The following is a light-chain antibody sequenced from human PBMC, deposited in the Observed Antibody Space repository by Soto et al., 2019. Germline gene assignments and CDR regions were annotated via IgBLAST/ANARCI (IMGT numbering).Light chain of an antibody. CDR1: STDVGGYNY. Sequence: QSALAQPSSVSGSPGQSITMSCTGTSTDVGGYNYVSWYQHHPGKGPKLIIYEVNNRPSGVSDRFSGSKSGNKASLTISNLEAEDESDYYCGSYTSTDTPFVFGTGTKVTVL. J-gene: IGLJ1*01. CDR2: EVN. V-gene: IGLV2-14*01. CDR3: GSYTSTDTPFV.